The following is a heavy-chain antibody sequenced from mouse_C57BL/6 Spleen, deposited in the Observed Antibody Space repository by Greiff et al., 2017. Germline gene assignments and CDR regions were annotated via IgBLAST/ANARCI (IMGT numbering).Heavy chain of an antibody. CDR1: GYTFTSYW. CDR2: IDPSDSET. J-gene: IGHJ1*03. CDR3: ARSGIYYYGSSYGYFDV. D-gene: IGHD1-1*01. Sequence: VQLQQPGAELVRPGSSVKLSCKASGYTFTSYWMHWVKQRPIQGLEWIGNIDPSDSETHYNQKFKDKATLTVDRSSSTAYMQLSSLTSEDSAVYYFARSGIYYYGSSYGYFDVWGTGTTVTVSS. V-gene: IGHV1-52*01.